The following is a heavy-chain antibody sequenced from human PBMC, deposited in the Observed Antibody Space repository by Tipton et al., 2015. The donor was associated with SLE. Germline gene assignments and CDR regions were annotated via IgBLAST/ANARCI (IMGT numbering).Heavy chain of an antibody. Sequence: SLRLSCAASGFTFSSYDMHWVRQAPGKGLEWVAVISYDGSNKYYADSVKGRFTISRDNSKNTLYLQMNSLRAEDTAVYYCASEGYCSGGSCLFDYWGQGTLVTVSS. D-gene: IGHD2-15*01. CDR3: ASEGYCSGGSCLFDY. CDR1: GFTFSSYD. V-gene: IGHV3-30*04. J-gene: IGHJ4*02. CDR2: ISYDGSNK.